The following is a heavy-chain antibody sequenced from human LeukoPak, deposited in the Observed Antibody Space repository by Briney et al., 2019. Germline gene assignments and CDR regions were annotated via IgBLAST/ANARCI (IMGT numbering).Heavy chain of an antibody. CDR2: INPHSGDT. D-gene: IGHD2-2*01. CDR3: VRDRTKYCSSTSCPLDY. J-gene: IGHJ4*02. CDR1: GYTFTGYY. Sequence: ASVKVSCKASGYTFTGYYLHWVRQAPGQGLEWMGWINPHSGDTNYVQKFQGRVTMTRDTSISTAYMELSRLRSDDTAVYYCVRDRTKYCSSTSCPLDYWGQGTLVTVSS. V-gene: IGHV1-2*02.